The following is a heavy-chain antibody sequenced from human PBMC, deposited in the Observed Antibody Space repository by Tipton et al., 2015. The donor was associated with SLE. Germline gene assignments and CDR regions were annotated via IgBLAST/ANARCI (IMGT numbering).Heavy chain of an antibody. CDR3: ARWIPLTGINV. J-gene: IGHJ6*02. CDR1: GGSISSSSFY. CDR2: FYCGKST. Sequence: TLSLTCTVSGGSISSSSFYWGWIRQPPGKGLEWIGSFYCGKSTFYNPSLKSRVTISVDTSTNRLSLQLSSVTAADTAVYYCARWIPLTGINVWGQGATVTVSS. D-gene: IGHD5-18*01. V-gene: IGHV4-39*07.